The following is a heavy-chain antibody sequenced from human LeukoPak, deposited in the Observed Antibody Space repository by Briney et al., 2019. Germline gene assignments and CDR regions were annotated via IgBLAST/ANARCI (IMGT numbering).Heavy chain of an antibody. CDR2: FDPEDGET. D-gene: IGHD3-10*01. Sequence: ASVKVSCKVSGYTLTELFMHWVRQAPGKGLEWMGGFDPEDGETIYAQKFQGRVTMTEDTSTDTAYMELSSLRSEDTAVYYCATGYGPMVQGVIIYYWGQGTPVTISS. J-gene: IGHJ4*02. CDR3: ATGYGPMVQGVIIYY. V-gene: IGHV1-24*01. CDR1: GYTLTELF.